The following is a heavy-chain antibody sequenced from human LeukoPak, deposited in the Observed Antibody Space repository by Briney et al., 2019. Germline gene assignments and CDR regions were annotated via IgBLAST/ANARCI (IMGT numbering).Heavy chain of an antibody. CDR2: ISSSSSTI. CDR3: AKGSGFEYQPLFDY. J-gene: IGHJ4*02. V-gene: IGHV3-48*04. Sequence: GGSLRLSCAASGFTFSSYSMNWVRQAPGKGLEWVSYISSSSSTIYYADSVKGRFTISRDNAKNSLYLQMNSLRAEDMALYYCAKGSGFEYQPLFDYWGQGTLVTVSS. D-gene: IGHD2-2*01. CDR1: GFTFSSYS.